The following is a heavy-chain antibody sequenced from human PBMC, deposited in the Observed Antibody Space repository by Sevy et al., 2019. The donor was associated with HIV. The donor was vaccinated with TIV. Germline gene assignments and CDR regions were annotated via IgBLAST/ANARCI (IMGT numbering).Heavy chain of an antibody. CDR1: GFTFNSYG. J-gene: IGHJ4*02. CDR3: AGSFWSGFDY. D-gene: IGHD3-3*01. Sequence: GGSLRLSCAASGFTFNSYGMSWVRQAPGKGLEWVSTISGDGGSTYYEDSVKSRCTISRDKSKNTLDLQRNSLRAEDSAVYYCAGSFWSGFDYWGQGSLVTVSS. CDR2: ISGDGGST. V-gene: IGHV3-23*01.